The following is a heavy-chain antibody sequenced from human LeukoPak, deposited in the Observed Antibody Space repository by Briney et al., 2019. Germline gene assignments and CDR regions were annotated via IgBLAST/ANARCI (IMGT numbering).Heavy chain of an antibody. V-gene: IGHV1-69*05. CDR3: ALSTVTTGSSFDI. J-gene: IGHJ3*02. Sequence: SVKVSCKASGGTFSSYAISWVRQAPGQGLEWMGGIIPIFGTANYAQKFQGRVTITTDESTSTAYMELSSLRSEDPAVYYCALSTVTTGSSFDIWGQGTMVTVSS. CDR2: IIPIFGTA. D-gene: IGHD4-17*01. CDR1: GGTFSSYA.